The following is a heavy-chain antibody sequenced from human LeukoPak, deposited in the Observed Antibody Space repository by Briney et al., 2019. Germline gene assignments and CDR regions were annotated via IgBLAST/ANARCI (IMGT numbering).Heavy chain of an antibody. CDR1: GFTFSNYW. CDR3: ARGGGWYFDY. Sequence: PGGSLRLSCAASGFTFSNYWMNWVRQAPGKGLEWVASIGQDGSEDYYVDSVKGRFTISRDNAKNSLYLQMNSLRVEDTAVYYCARGGGWYFDYWGQGALITASS. CDR2: IGQDGSED. V-gene: IGHV3-7*01. D-gene: IGHD6-19*01. J-gene: IGHJ4*02.